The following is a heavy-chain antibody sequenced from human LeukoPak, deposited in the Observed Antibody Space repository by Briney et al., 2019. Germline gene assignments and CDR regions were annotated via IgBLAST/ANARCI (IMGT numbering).Heavy chain of an antibody. CDR2: HTGNVGTT. CDR1: GFSFSSYS. D-gene: IGHD6-19*01. V-gene: IGHV3-23*01. CDR3: AKDFAVAAYFDY. J-gene: IGHJ4*02. Sequence: PGGSLRLSCAAAGFSFSSYSMNWVRQAPGKGLGWVSGHTGNVGTTYYADSVKGRFTISRDNSKKTLYLQLNSMTAGDTAIYYCAKDFAVAAYFDYWGQGTLITVSS.